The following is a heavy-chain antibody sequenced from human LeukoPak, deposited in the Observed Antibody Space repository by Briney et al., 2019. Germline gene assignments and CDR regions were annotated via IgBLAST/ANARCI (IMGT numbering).Heavy chain of an antibody. J-gene: IGHJ4*02. CDR1: GGSFSGYY. D-gene: IGHD6-19*01. CDR3: ARGPGYSSGSTVGSYFDY. V-gene: IGHV4-34*01. Sequence: PSETLSLTCAVYGGSFSGYYWSWIRQPPGKGLEWIGEINHSGSTNYNPSLKSRVTTSVDTFKNQFSLKLSSVTAADTAVYYCARGPGYSSGSTVGSYFDYWGQGTLVTVSS. CDR2: INHSGST.